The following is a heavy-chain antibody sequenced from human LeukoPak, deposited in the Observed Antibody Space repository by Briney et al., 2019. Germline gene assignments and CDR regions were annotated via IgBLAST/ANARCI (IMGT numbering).Heavy chain of an antibody. Sequence: PSETLSLTCTVSGGSSSSYYWSWIRQPPGKGLEWIGDIYNSGGTNYNPSLRSRVTMSVDTSKNQFSLKLTSVTAADTAVYFCARVGYCSTTSCSSRYGMDVWGQGTTVTVSS. J-gene: IGHJ6*02. V-gene: IGHV4-59*01. CDR1: GGSSSSYY. CDR2: IYNSGGT. D-gene: IGHD2-2*01. CDR3: ARVGYCSTTSCSSRYGMDV.